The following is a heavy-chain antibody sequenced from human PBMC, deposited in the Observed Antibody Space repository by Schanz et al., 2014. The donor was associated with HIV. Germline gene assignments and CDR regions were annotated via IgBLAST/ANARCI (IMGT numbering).Heavy chain of an antibody. CDR1: GFAFSDYA. CDR3: AKDLGAGGGSCFDS. Sequence: EVPLLESGGGLAQPGGSQRLSCAASGFAFSDYAMSWVRQAPGKGLEWVSVISGSGGSTYYADSVKGRFTISRDNSKNTLYLQMHSLRVEDTAVYYCAKDLGAGGGSCFDSWGQGTLVTVST. V-gene: IGHV3-23*01. CDR2: ISGSGGST. J-gene: IGHJ4*02. D-gene: IGHD2-15*01.